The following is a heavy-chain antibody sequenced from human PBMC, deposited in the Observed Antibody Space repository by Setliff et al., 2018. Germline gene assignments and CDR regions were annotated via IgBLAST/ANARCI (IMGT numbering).Heavy chain of an antibody. V-gene: IGHV1-18*01. D-gene: IGHD5-18*01. CDR2: ISPYYGST. Sequence: GASVKVSCKTSGYSFTVFGISWVRQAPGQGLEWMGWISPYYGSTNYAQKFQGRVTMTKDTSTTTVYLELSSLRSEDTALYYCARAPLESGYYYGQGHYFDNWGQGTLVTVSS. J-gene: IGHJ4*02. CDR1: GYSFTVFG. CDR3: ARAPLESGYYYGQGHYFDN.